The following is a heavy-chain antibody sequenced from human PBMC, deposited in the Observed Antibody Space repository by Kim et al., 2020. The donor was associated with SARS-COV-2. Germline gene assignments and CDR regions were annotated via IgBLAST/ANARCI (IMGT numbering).Heavy chain of an antibody. CDR2: ISAYNGNT. D-gene: IGHD3-10*01. J-gene: IGHJ6*02. Sequence: ASVKVSCKASGYTFTSYGISWVRQAPGQGLEWMGWISAYNGNTNYAQKLQGRVTMTTDTSTSTAYMELRSLRSDDTAVYYCARFKLWFGELRGYGMDVWGQGTTVTVSS. CDR1: GYTFTSYG. V-gene: IGHV1-18*01. CDR3: ARFKLWFGELRGYGMDV.